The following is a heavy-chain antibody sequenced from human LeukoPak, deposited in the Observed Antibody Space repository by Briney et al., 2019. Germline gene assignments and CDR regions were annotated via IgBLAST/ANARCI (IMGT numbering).Heavy chain of an antibody. D-gene: IGHD2-2*01. J-gene: IGHJ4*02. Sequence: GGSLRLSCGASGFTFSNHWMHSVRQVPGKGLVWVSRINGDGRRTSYTDSVKGRFSISRDNAKNTVYLQMNSLRAEDTALYYCARDRGSTEFDYWGQGTLVTVSS. CDR2: INGDGRRT. CDR1: GFTFSNHW. V-gene: IGHV3-74*01. CDR3: ARDRGSTEFDY.